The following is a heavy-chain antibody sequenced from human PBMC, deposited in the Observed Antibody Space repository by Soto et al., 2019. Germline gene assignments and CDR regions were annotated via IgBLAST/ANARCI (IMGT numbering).Heavy chain of an antibody. Sequence: QVQLVQSGAEVKKPGSSVKVSCKASGGTFSSYTISWVRQAPGQGLEWMGRIIPILGIANYAQKFQGRVTITADKSTRTAYMELSSLRSEDTAVYYCATVLCSSTSCYSGWFDPWGQGTLVTVSS. D-gene: IGHD2-2*01. J-gene: IGHJ5*02. CDR2: IIPILGIA. V-gene: IGHV1-69*02. CDR3: ATVLCSSTSCYSGWFDP. CDR1: GGTFSSYT.